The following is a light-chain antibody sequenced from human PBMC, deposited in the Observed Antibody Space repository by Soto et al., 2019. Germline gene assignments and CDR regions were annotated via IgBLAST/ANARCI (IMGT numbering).Light chain of an antibody. CDR2: GAS. CDR3: QQYDNWPWT. CDR1: ESIGDT. J-gene: IGKJ1*01. Sequence: EIVMTQSPATLSVSPGGRATLSCRASESIGDTLAWYQLKPGQAPRLLIYGASSRVTGFPARFSGSGSGTDFTLTISSLQSDDFAFYYCQQYDNWPWTFAQGTKVEIK. V-gene: IGKV3-15*01.